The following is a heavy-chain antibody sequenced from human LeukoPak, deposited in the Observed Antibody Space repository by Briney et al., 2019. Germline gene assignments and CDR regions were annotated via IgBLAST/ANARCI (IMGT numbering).Heavy chain of an antibody. CDR3: AKDRRFPDDVLDV. V-gene: IGHV3-23*01. Sequence: GGSLRLSCAASGFTFSSYAMSWVRQAPGKGLEWVSAVTAGADKTWSADSVRGRFTIPRDNSKNTLYLQMNNLRPEDTAVYYCAKDRRFPDDVLDVWGQGTLVTVSS. CDR2: VTAGADKT. CDR1: GFTFSSYA. J-gene: IGHJ3*01. D-gene: IGHD2-21*01.